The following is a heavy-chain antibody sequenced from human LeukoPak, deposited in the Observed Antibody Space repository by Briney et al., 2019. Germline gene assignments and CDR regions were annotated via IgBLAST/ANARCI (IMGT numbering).Heavy chain of an antibody. D-gene: IGHD6-6*01. CDR3: ARNLEYSSSWPLYYYYYYMDV. CDR2: INPSGGST. V-gene: IGHV1-46*01. Sequence: GASVKVSCKASGYTFTDYFMHWVRQAPGQGLEWMGIINPSGGSTSYAQKFQGRVTMTRDMSTSTVYMELSSLRSEDTAVYYCARNLEYSSSWPLYYYYYYMDVWGKGTTVTVSS. CDR1: GYTFTDYF. J-gene: IGHJ6*03.